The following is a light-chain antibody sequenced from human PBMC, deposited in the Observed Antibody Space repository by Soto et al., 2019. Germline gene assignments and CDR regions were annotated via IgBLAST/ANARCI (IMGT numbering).Light chain of an antibody. V-gene: IGLV2-11*01. CDR2: DVS. J-gene: IGLJ1*01. CDR3: CSYAGSHSYV. Sequence: QSVLTQPRSVSGSPGQTVTISCIGTSSNVGVYNYVSWYQQYPGKAPKLMIYDVSKRPSGVPGRLSGSKSANTASLTISGLQAEDEADYYCCSYAGSHSYVFGTGTKVTVL. CDR1: SSNVGVYNY.